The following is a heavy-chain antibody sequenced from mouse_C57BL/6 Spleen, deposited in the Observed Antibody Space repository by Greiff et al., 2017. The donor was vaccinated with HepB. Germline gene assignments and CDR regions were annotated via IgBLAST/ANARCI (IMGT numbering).Heavy chain of an antibody. D-gene: IGHD1-1*02. CDR1: GYTFTSYW. CDR2: IDPSDSYT. CDR3: ARGGPFDY. J-gene: IGHJ2*01. V-gene: IGHV1-59*01. Sequence: QVQLQQPGAELVRPGTSVKLSCKASGYTFTSYWMHWVKQRPGQGLEWIGVIDPSDSYTNYNQKFKGKATLTVDTSSSTAYMQLSSLTSEDSAVYYRARGGPFDYWGQGTTLTVSS.